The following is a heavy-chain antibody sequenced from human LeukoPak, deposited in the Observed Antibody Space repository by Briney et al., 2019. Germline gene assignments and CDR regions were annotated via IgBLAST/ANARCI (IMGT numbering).Heavy chain of an antibody. CDR3: ASTHGDYRDAFDI. CDR1: IFTFSSYE. V-gene: IGHV3-48*03. Sequence: GGSLSLSCAASIFTFSSYEMNCVRQAPGKGLECVSYITSSGSTIYYIDSVKGRFPDSRDNAKNSLYLQMNSLRDEDTAVYYCASTHGDYRDAFDIWGQGTMVTVSS. D-gene: IGHD4-17*01. CDR2: ITSSGSTI. J-gene: IGHJ3*02.